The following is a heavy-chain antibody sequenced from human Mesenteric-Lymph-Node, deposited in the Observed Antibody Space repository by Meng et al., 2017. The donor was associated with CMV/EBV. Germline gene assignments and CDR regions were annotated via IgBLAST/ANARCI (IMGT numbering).Heavy chain of an antibody. CDR1: GFTFSSYW. CDR2: IKQDGSEK. D-gene: IGHD3/OR15-3a*01. J-gene: IGHJ6*02. CDR3: ARGLNGLAYHYGMDV. V-gene: IGHV3-7*01. Sequence: GESLKISCTASGFTFSSYWMTWVRQAPGKGLEWVANIKQDGSEKYYVDSVKGRFTISRDNAKNSLYLQMNSLRAEDTAVYYCARGLNGLAYHYGMDVWGQGTTVTVSS.